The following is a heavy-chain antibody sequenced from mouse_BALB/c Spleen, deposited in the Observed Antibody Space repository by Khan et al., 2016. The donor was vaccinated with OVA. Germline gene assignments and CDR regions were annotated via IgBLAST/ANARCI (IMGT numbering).Heavy chain of an antibody. CDR3: ARGKYYGYYFDY. CDR2: ISYSGVT. CDR1: GYSITSSYA. D-gene: IGHD1-1*01. Sequence: EVQLQESGPGLVKPSQSLSLTCTVTGYSITSSYAWNWIRQFPGNKLEWMSYISYSGVTSYTPSFKSRISIPRDTSKNQFFLQLNSVTTEDTATYYCARGKYYGYYFDYWGQGTTLTVSS. J-gene: IGHJ2*01. V-gene: IGHV3-2*02.